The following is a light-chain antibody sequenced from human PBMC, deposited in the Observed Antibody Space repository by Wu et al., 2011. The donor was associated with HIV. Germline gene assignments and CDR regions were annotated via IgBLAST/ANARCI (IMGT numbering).Light chain of an antibody. V-gene: IGKV3-20*01. J-gene: IGKJ1*01. CDR1: QSVTSNY. CDR3: QKYNTAPWT. CDR2: ATS. Sequence: LTQSPGTLSLSPGERATLSCRASQSVTSNYLAWYQQKPGQAPRLLIYATSNRATGIPDRISGSGSGTLFTLTISSLQPEDVATYYCQKYNTAPWTFGQGTKVEIK.